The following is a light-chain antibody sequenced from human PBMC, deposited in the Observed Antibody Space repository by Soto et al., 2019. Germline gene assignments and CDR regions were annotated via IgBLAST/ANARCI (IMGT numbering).Light chain of an antibody. Sequence: DIQMTQSPSALSASVGYRFNITCRASQSINKWMAWYQLKPGKAPQLLIYKASSLQSGVPSRFRGSGYGTELTLTISSLKTDDFATYFCQQYSDYPRTFGQGTKVDIK. J-gene: IGKJ1*01. CDR1: QSINKW. V-gene: IGKV1-5*03. CDR2: KAS. CDR3: QQYSDYPRT.